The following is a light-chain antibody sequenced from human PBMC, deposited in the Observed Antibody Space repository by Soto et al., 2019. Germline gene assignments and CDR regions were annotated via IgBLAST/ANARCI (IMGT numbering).Light chain of an antibody. J-gene: IGKJ1*01. V-gene: IGKV3-20*01. Sequence: EIVLAPSPGTLSLSPGQRAPLSCRASQSVSSYYLAWYQQKPGQAPRLLIYAASSRATGIPDRFSGGGSGTDFTLTISRLEPEDFAVYYCQQCGSSPWTFGQGTKV. CDR3: QQCGSSPWT. CDR2: AAS. CDR1: QSVSSYY.